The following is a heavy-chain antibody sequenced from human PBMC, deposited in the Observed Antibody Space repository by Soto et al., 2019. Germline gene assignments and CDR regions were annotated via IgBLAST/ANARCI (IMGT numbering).Heavy chain of an antibody. CDR2: ISAYNGKT. D-gene: IGHD3-9*01. CDR3: ATNLLVIPPDDAFDI. V-gene: IGHV1-18*01. J-gene: IGHJ3*02. Sequence: ASVKVSCKASGYTFTSYGSSWVRQAPGQGLEWMGWISAYNGKTNYAQKLQGRVTMTTDTSTRKAYMALRSLRSYHTSVYYCATNLLVIPPDDAFDICGQGTLVTVSS. CDR1: GYTFTSYG.